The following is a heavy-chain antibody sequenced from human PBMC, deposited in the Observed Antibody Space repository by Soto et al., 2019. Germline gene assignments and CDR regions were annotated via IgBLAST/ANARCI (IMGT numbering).Heavy chain of an antibody. V-gene: IGHV3-30*18. CDR1: GFTFSSYG. CDR2: ISYDGSNK. CDR3: AKDQGGYSSGWYAGKYFQH. J-gene: IGHJ1*01. D-gene: IGHD6-19*01. Sequence: QVQLVESGGGVVQPGRSLRLSCAASGFTFSSYGMHWVRQAPGKGLEWVAVISYDGSNKYYADSVKGRFTISRDNSKNTLYLQMNSLRAEDTAVYYCAKDQGGYSSGWYAGKYFQHWGQGSLVTVSS.